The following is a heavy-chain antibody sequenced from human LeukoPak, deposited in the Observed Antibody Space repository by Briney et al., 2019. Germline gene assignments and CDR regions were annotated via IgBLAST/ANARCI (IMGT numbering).Heavy chain of an antibody. CDR1: GFAFSSYD. Sequence: GGSLRLSCAASGFAFSSYDMHWVRQASGKGLEWVSGIGAFGDTYYGVAVRGRFTISRDKAKNSLYLQMNSLRAEDTAVYYCARDYYGSGSYPRCFDPWGQGTLVTVSS. CDR2: IGAFGDT. D-gene: IGHD3-10*01. CDR3: ARDYYGSGSYPRCFDP. J-gene: IGHJ5*02. V-gene: IGHV3-13*01.